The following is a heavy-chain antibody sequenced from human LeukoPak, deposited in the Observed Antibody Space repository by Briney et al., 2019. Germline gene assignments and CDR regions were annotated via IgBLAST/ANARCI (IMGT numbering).Heavy chain of an antibody. J-gene: IGHJ4*02. CDR1: GFTFSSYP. Sequence: GGSLRLSCAASGFTFSSYPMHWVRQAPGKGLEYVSTISRTGGSTYYANSVKGRFTISRDNSKNTLYLQMGSLRAEDMGVYYCARAISGSGSYYSDYWGQGALVTVSS. D-gene: IGHD3-10*01. CDR3: ARAISGSGSYYSDY. CDR2: ISRTGGST. V-gene: IGHV3-64*01.